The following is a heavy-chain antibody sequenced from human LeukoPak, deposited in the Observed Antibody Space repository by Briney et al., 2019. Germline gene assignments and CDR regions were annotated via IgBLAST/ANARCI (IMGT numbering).Heavy chain of an antibody. CDR2: ISAYNGNT. D-gene: IGHD6-13*01. J-gene: IGHJ6*03. V-gene: IGHV1-18*01. CDR3: ARDKDPGIAAAGYYYYYYMDV. CDR1: GYTFTSYG. Sequence: ASVKVSCKASGYTFTSYGISWVRQAPGQGLEWMGWISAYNGNTNYAQKLQGRVTMTTDTSTSTAYMELRSLRSDDTAVYYCARDKDPGIAAAGYYYYYYMDVWGKGTTVTVSS.